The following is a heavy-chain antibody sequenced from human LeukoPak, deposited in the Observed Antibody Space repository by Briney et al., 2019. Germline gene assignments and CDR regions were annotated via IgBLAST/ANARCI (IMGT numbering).Heavy chain of an antibody. V-gene: IGHV3-23*01. Sequence: GGSLRLSCAASAFTFNNYAMSWVRQAPGKGLEWVSDISGPGGSTHYADSVKGRFTISRDNSKNTLYLQMNSLRAEDTAVYYCATAVDTIAAQFDYWGQGTLVTVSS. J-gene: IGHJ4*02. D-gene: IGHD6-6*01. CDR1: AFTFNNYA. CDR2: ISGPGGST. CDR3: ATAVDTIAAQFDY.